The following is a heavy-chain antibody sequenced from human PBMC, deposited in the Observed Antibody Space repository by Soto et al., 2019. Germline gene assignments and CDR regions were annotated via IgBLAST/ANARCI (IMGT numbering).Heavy chain of an antibody. CDR1: GGSISSYY. V-gene: IGHV4-59*12. Sequence: SETLSLTCTVSGGSISSYYWSWIRQPPGKGLEWIGYIYYSGSTNYNPSLKSRLTMSVDTSKNQVSLNLRSVTAADTAVYYCARDPGTSMIENYYNGMDVWGRGTTVTVSS. CDR3: ARDPGTSMIENYYNGMDV. J-gene: IGHJ6*02. CDR2: IYYSGST. D-gene: IGHD3-16*01.